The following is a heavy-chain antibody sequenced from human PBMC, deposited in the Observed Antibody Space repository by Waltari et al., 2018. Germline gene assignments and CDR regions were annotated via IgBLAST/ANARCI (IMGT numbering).Heavy chain of an antibody. CDR1: GFTFGDYA. V-gene: IGHV3-49*04. CDR3: TRDSSADY. CDR2: IRSQAYGGTT. Sequence: EVQLVESGGGLVQPGRSLRLSCTASGFTFGDYAMSWVRQAPGKGLEWLGFIRSQAYGGTTEYAASVKGRFTISRDDSKSIAYLQMNSLKTEDTAVYYCTRDSSADYWGQGTLVTVSS. D-gene: IGHD6-25*01. J-gene: IGHJ4*02.